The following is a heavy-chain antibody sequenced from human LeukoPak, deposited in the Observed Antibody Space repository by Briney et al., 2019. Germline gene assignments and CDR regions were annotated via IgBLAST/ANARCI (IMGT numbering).Heavy chain of an antibody. CDR3: ARGERRDSYYYYYYMDV. D-gene: IGHD3/OR15-3a*01. CDR2: IIPIFGTA. CDR1: GGTFSSYA. V-gene: IGHV1-69*13. J-gene: IGHJ6*03. Sequence: ASVKVSCKASGGTFSSYAISWVRQAPGQGLEWMGGIIPIFGTANYAQKFQGRVTITADESTSTAYMELSSLRSEDTAVYYCARGERRDSYYYYYYMDVWGKGTTVTISS.